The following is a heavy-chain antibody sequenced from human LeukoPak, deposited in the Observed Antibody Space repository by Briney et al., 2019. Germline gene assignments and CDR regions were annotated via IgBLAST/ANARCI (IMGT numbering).Heavy chain of an antibody. V-gene: IGHV4-4*07. J-gene: IGHJ4*02. Sequence: PSETLSLTCTVSGGSISSYYWSWIRQPAGKGLEWIGRIYTSGSTNYNPSLKSRVTMSVDTSKNQYSLKLSSVTAADTAVYYCARDPPLYSGYDLGNYWGQGTLVTVSS. D-gene: IGHD5-12*01. CDR2: IYTSGST. CDR3: ARDPPLYSGYDLGNY. CDR1: GGSISSYY.